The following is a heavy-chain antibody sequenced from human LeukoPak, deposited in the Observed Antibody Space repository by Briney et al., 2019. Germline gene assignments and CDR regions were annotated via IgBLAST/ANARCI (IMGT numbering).Heavy chain of an antibody. J-gene: IGHJ4*02. CDR1: GFTFSSYS. Sequence: PGGSLTLSCAASGFTFSSYSMNWVRQAPGKGLEWVSYISSSSSTIYYADSVKGRFTISRDNAKNSLYLQMNSPRAEDTAVYYWARGYSSSSSYFDYCSQATLATASS. CDR2: ISSSSSTI. V-gene: IGHV3-48*01. D-gene: IGHD6-13*01. CDR3: ARGYSSSSSYFDY.